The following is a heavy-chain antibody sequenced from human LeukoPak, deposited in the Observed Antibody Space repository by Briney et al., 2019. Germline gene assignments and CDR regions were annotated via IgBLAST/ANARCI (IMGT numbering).Heavy chain of an antibody. CDR3: AKDLTRRYDFWSGVDY. CDR1: GFTFSSYG. V-gene: IGHV3-30*02. D-gene: IGHD3-3*01. Sequence: PGGSLRLSCAASGFTFSSYGMHWVRQAPGKGLEWVAFIRYDGSNKYYADSVKGRFTISRDNSKNTLYLQMNNLRAEDTAVYYCAKDLTRRYDFWSGVDYWGQGTLVTVSS. CDR2: IRYDGSNK. J-gene: IGHJ4*02.